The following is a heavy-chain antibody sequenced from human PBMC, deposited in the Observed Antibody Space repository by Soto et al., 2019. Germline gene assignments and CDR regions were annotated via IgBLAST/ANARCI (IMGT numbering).Heavy chain of an antibody. J-gene: IGHJ6*02. CDR1: GGSFSGYY. V-gene: IGHV4-34*01. D-gene: IGHD3-16*01. Sequence: QVQLQQWGAGLLKPSETLSLTCAVYGGSFSGYYWSWIRQPPGKGLEWIGEINHSGSTNYNPSLRSRGSXXVXAXXSQFPLERSSVTAADTAVYYCAGGWGRRCSCGMGVWGPGTTVTVSS. CDR3: AGGWGRRCSCGMGV. CDR2: INHSGST.